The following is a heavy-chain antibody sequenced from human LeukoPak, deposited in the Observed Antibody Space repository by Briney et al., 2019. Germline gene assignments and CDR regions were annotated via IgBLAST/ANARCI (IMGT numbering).Heavy chain of an antibody. CDR3: ARSLAQAAAGTTIDY. V-gene: IGHV4-59*01. Sequence: ASETLSLTCTVSGGSISSYYWSWIRQPPGKGLEWIGYIYYSGSTNYNPSLKSRVTISVDTSKNQFSLKLSSVTAADTAVYYCARSLAQAAAGTTIDYWGQGTLVTVSS. J-gene: IGHJ4*02. CDR2: IYYSGST. D-gene: IGHD6-13*01. CDR1: GGSISSYY.